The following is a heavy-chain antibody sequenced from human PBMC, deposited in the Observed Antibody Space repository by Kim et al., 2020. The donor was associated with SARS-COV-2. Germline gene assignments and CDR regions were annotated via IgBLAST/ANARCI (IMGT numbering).Heavy chain of an antibody. CDR3: VRVVPAGNFDY. CDR2: INHSGST. D-gene: IGHD2-2*01. V-gene: IGHV4-34*01. CDR1: GGSFSGYY. J-gene: IGHJ4*02. Sequence: SETLSLTCAVYGGSFSGYYWSWIRQPPGKGLEWIGEINHSGSTNYNPSLKSRVTISVDTSKNQFSLKLSSVTAADTAVYYCVRVVPAGNFDYWGQGTLVT.